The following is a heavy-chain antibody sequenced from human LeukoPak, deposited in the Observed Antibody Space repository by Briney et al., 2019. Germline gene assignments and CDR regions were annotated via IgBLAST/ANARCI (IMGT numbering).Heavy chain of an antibody. CDR3: ARGRTNQDY. Sequence: SQTLSLTCTVSAGSISSGGYYWSWIRQHPGKGLEWIGYIYNSGSTYYNPSLKSRVTMSVDTSKNQFSLQLSSVTAADTAVYSCARGRTNQDYWGQGTLVTVSS. J-gene: IGHJ4*02. CDR2: IYNSGST. V-gene: IGHV4-31*03. CDR1: AGSISSGGYY.